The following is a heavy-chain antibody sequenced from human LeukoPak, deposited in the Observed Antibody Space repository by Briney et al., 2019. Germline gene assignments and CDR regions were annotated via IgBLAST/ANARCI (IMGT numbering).Heavy chain of an antibody. Sequence: QPGGSLRLSCAASGFTFDDYTMHWVRQAPGKGLEWFSLISWDGGSTYYADSVKGRFTISRDNSKNSLYLQMNSLRTEDTALYYCAKDSTVEIAPYYFDYWGQGTLVTVSS. CDR1: GFTFDDYT. CDR3: AKDSTVEIAPYYFDY. CDR2: ISWDGGST. J-gene: IGHJ4*02. D-gene: IGHD4-17*01. V-gene: IGHV3-43*01.